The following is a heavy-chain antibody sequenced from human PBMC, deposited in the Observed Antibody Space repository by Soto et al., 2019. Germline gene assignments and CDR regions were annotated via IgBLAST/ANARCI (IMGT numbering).Heavy chain of an antibody. Sequence: EVQLVESGGGLVQPGGSLRLSCAASGFTLSIYSMHWVRQAPGKGLEFVSAIHYDGVSTFYANSVKGRFTISRDTSKNTQYLQMGSLSAEDMAVYYCARISALGQAAFDLWGQGTMVTVSS. CDR2: IHYDGVST. V-gene: IGHV3-64*01. CDR3: ARISALGQAAFDL. J-gene: IGHJ3*01. CDR1: GFTLSIYS.